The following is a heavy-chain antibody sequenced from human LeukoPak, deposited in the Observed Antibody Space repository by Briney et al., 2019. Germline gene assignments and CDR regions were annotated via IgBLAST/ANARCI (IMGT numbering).Heavy chain of an antibody. V-gene: IGHV3-23*01. CDR2: ISGSGGST. Sequence: GGSLRLSCAASGFTFSSYAMSWVRQAPGKGLEWVSAISGSGGSTYYADSVKGRFTISRENAKNSLYLQMNSLRAGDTAVYYCARAAYSSTWYSRYFDLWGRGTLVTVSS. J-gene: IGHJ2*01. CDR3: ARAAYSSTWYSRYFDL. CDR1: GFTFSSYA. D-gene: IGHD6-13*01.